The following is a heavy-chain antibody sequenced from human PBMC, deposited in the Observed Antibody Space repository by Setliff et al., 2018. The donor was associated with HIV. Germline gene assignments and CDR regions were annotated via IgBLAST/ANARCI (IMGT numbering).Heavy chain of an antibody. Sequence: PSETLSLTCAVYGGSFSGYYWSWIRQPPGKGLEWIGEISHSGDTNYNPSLKSRVTISVDTSKNQFPLKLSSVTAADTAVYYCATHYYASGSFDHWGQGTLVTVSS. V-gene: IGHV4-34*01. CDR3: ATHYYASGSFDH. J-gene: IGHJ4*02. CDR2: ISHSGDT. CDR1: GGSFSGYY. D-gene: IGHD3-10*01.